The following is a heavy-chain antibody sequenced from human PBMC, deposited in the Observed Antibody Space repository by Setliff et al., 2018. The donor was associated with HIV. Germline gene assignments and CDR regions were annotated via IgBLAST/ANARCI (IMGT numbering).Heavy chain of an antibody. CDR1: GYTFTNYA. Sequence: ASVKVSCKASGYTFTNYAMHWVRQAPGQRLEWMGWINAGNGNTKYSQEFQGRVTITSDTSASTAYLELRSLRSDDTAVYYCARGPPIVVVPAALLTFDYWGQGTLVTVSS. V-gene: IGHV1-3*01. CDR2: INAGNGNT. J-gene: IGHJ4*02. CDR3: ARGPPIVVVPAALLTFDY. D-gene: IGHD2-2*01.